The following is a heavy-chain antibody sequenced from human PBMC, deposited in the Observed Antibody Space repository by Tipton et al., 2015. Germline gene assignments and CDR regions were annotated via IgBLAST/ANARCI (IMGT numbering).Heavy chain of an antibody. J-gene: IGHJ4*02. CDR1: GFNFDNYW. D-gene: IGHD3-22*01. CDR3: ARAALRMIIVVRGDFDY. V-gene: IGHV3-7*01. CDR2: IKQDGSEK. Sequence: SLRLSCEASGFNFDNYWMHWVRQTPGKGLEWVANIKQDGSEKYYADSVKGRFTISRDNAKKSMYLQMSSLRLEDTAVYYCARAALRMIIVVRGDFDYWGRGTLVTVSS.